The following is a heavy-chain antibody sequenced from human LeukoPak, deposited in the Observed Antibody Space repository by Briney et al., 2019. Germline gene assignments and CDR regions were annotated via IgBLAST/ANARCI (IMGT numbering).Heavy chain of an antibody. D-gene: IGHD4/OR15-4a*01. CDR1: GGSISSSSYY. J-gene: IGHJ4*02. CDR3: ARMGAIAGASANPDY. CDR2: IYYSGTT. Sequence: SETLSLTCTVSGGSISSSSYYWSWIRQPPGKGLEWIGYIYYSGTTDYSPSLRSRVTMSLDTSKNQFSLKLSSVTTADTAVYYCARMGAIAGASANPDYWGQGTLVSVSS. V-gene: IGHV4-61*01.